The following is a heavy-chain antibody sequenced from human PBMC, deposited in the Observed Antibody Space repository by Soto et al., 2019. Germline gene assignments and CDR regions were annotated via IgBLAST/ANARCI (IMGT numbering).Heavy chain of an antibody. CDR2: ISAAGDP. V-gene: IGHV3-13*05. CDR1: GFTFRNYD. CDR3: ARTDRDFYGLDV. Sequence: EVQLVESGGGLVQPGWSLRLSCEASGFTFRNYDMHWVRQGTGKGLEWVSGISAAGDPDYADSVEGRFTISRENAQNSFFLQMNSLRAGDTAVYYCARTDRDFYGLDVWGQGTTVIVSS. J-gene: IGHJ6*02.